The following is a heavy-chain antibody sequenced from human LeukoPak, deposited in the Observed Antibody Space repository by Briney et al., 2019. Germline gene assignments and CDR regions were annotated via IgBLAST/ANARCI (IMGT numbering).Heavy chain of an antibody. Sequence: VASVKVSCKASGGTFSSYAISWVRQAPGQGLEWMGGIIPIFGTANYTQKFQGRVTITADESTSTAYMELSSLRAEDTAVYYCAKVGDSSGWNGAFDIWGQGTMVTVSS. CDR1: GGTFSSYA. CDR3: AKVGDSSGWNGAFDI. CDR2: IIPIFGTA. D-gene: IGHD6-19*01. V-gene: IGHV1-69*13. J-gene: IGHJ3*02.